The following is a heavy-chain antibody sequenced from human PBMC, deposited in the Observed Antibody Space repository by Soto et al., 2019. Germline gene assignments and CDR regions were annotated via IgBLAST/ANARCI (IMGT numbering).Heavy chain of an antibody. Sequence: PGGSLRLSCAASGFTFSSYSMNWVRQAPGKGLEWVSYISSSSSTIYYADSVKGRFTISRDNSKNTLYLQMNSLRAEDTAVYYCAKAAPIGGSYPRGDYYGMDVWGQGTTVTVSS. J-gene: IGHJ6*02. CDR3: AKAAPIGGSYPRGDYYGMDV. V-gene: IGHV3-48*01. D-gene: IGHD1-26*01. CDR1: GFTFSSYS. CDR2: ISSSSSTI.